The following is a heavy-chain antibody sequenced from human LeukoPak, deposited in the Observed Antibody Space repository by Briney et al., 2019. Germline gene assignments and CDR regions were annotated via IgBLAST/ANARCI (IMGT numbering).Heavy chain of an antibody. Sequence: GGSLRLSCAASGFTFSSYAMSWVRQAPGKGLEWVSAISGSGGSTYYADSVKGRFTISRDNSKNTLYPQMNSLRAEDTAVYYCARGRIVAGVRYWGQGTLVTVSS. J-gene: IGHJ4*02. D-gene: IGHD6-13*01. V-gene: IGHV3-23*01. CDR3: ARGRIVAGVRY. CDR2: ISGSGGST. CDR1: GFTFSSYA.